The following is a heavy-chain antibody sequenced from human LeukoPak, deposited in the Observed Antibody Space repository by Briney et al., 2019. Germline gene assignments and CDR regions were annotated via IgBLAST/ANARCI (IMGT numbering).Heavy chain of an antibody. V-gene: IGHV3-23*01. CDR3: VRGLRELPY. Sequence: PVGSLRPSCAASGFTFSSHAMTWVRQAPGRGLEWVSGIYASGENTYYADSVKGRFTISRDNSKNTLYLQMNSLRGEDTAVYYCVRGLRELPYWGQGTLVTVSS. CDR1: GFTFSSHA. J-gene: IGHJ4*02. CDR2: IYASGENT. D-gene: IGHD1-7*01.